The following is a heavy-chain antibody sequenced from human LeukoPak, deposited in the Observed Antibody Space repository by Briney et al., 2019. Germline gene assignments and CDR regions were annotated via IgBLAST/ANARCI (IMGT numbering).Heavy chain of an antibody. CDR2: IYHSGST. CDR1: SYSISSGYY. J-gene: IGHJ5*02. Sequence: SETLSLTCTVSSYSISSGYYWGWIRQPPGKGLEWLGDIYHSGSTYYNPSLKSRVTISVDTSKNQFSLKLSSVTAADTAVYYCARYYYDSSGYYYWFDPWGQGTLVTVSS. D-gene: IGHD3-22*01. CDR3: ARYYYDSSGYYYWFDP. V-gene: IGHV4-38-2*02.